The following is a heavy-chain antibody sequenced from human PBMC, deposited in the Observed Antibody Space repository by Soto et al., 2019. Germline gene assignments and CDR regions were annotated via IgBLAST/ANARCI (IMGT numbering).Heavy chain of an antibody. Sequence: PVGSLRLSCAASGFTFSSYAMNWVRQAPGKGLEWVSSISGSGNYIYYADSVKGRFTFSRDNAKNSLYLQMNSLRAEDTAVYYCARDMEFCTNGLCYWFDYWGQGTLVTVSS. D-gene: IGHD2-8*01. J-gene: IGHJ4*02. CDR2: ISGSGNYI. V-gene: IGHV3-21*01. CDR3: ARDMEFCTNGLCYWFDY. CDR1: GFTFSSYA.